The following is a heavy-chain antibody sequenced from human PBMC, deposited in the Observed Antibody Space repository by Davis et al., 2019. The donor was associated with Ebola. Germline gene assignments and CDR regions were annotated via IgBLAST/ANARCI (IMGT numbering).Heavy chain of an antibody. Sequence: GSLRLSCAVSGGSISSSNWWSWVRQPPGKGLEWIGEINHSGSTNYNPSLKSRVTISVDTSKNQFSLKLSSVTAADTAVYYCARAYSVWFDPWGQGTLVTVSS. J-gene: IGHJ5*02. V-gene: IGHV4-4*02. CDR2: INHSGST. CDR1: GGSISSSNW. D-gene: IGHD2-15*01. CDR3: ARAYSVWFDP.